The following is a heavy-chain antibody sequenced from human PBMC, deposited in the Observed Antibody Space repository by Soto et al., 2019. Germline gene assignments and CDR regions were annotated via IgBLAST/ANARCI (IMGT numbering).Heavy chain of an antibody. CDR2: IRSKGDNYAT. CDR3: TRLVEWDQGNEY. CDR1: GFIFSDSP. D-gene: IGHD3-3*01. V-gene: IGHV3-73*01. Sequence: EVQLVESGGGLVQPGGSLKLSCAASGFIFSDSPIHWVRQASGKGLEWVGRIRSKGDNYATAYAASVRGRVTISRDDSKNTAYLQMNSLKTDDTAVYYCTRLVEWDQGNEYWGQGTLVTVSS. J-gene: IGHJ4*02.